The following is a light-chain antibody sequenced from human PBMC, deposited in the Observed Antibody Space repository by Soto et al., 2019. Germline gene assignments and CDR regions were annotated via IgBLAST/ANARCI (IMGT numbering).Light chain of an antibody. CDR2: AAS. Sequence: DIQMTQAPSTVSTSVGDRVTKSCLSSQSISNWLAWYQQKPGTAPKLLIYAASSLQSGVPSRFSGSGSETDFTLTISILQPEDFATYYCQQRNSFPLTFGGGTKVDI. V-gene: IGKV1-12*01. CDR1: QSISNW. CDR3: QQRNSFPLT. J-gene: IGKJ4*01.